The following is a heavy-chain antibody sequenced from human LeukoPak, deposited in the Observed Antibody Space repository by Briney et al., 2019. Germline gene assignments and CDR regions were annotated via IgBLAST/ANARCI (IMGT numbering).Heavy chain of an antibody. CDR3: AREGAPGYDFWSGYYPASYYYYGMDV. Sequence: PGGSLRLSCAASGFTFSSYGMHWVRQAPGKGLEWVAVIWYDGSNKYYADSVKGRFTISRDNSKNTLYLQMNSLRAEDTAVYYCAREGAPGYDFWSGYYPASYYYYGMDVWGQGTTVTVSS. D-gene: IGHD3-3*01. CDR2: IWYDGSNK. J-gene: IGHJ6*02. V-gene: IGHV3-33*01. CDR1: GFTFSSYG.